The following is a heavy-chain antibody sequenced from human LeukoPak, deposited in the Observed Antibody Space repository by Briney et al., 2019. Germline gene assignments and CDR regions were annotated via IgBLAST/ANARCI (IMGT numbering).Heavy chain of an antibody. J-gene: IGHJ4*02. D-gene: IGHD3-3*01. CDR2: IRAYNGNT. V-gene: IGHV1-18*01. CDR1: GYTFTSYG. CDR3: ARVFTYYDFWSGYLNGHYFDY. Sequence: ASVKVSCKASGYTFTSYGISWVRQAPGQGLEWMGWIRAYNGNTNYAQKLQGRVTMTTDTSTSTAYMELRSLRSDDTAVYYCARVFTYYDFWSGYLNGHYFDYWGQGTLVTVSS.